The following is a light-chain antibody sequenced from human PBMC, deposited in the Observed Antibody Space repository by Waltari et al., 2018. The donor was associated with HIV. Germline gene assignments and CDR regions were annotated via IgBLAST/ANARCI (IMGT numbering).Light chain of an antibody. J-gene: IGLJ3*02. CDR3: AAWADSLNGPV. V-gene: IGLV1-44*01. CDR2: NND. Sequence: QSVLIPPPSASGTPGQRVSISCSGSNSNIGSNTLHWYQDIPGTAPKLPIHNNDQRPSGGPDRFSGSKSGTAASLAISGLQSEDEADYFCAAWADSLNGPVFGGGTKLTVL. CDR1: NSNIGSNT.